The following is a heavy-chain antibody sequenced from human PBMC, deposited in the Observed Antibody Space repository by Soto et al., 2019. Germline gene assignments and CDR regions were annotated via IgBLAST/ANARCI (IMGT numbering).Heavy chain of an antibody. CDR3: ARVSSGWYYFDY. Sequence: NPXETLSLTCTVAGGSVSSGSYYWSWIRQPPGKGLEWIGYMYNSGSTNYNPSLKSRVIISVDTSKNQFSLKLSSVTAADTAVYYCARVSSGWYYFDYWGQGTLVTVSS. J-gene: IGHJ4*02. D-gene: IGHD6-19*01. V-gene: IGHV4-61*01. CDR1: GGSVSSGSYY. CDR2: MYNSGST.